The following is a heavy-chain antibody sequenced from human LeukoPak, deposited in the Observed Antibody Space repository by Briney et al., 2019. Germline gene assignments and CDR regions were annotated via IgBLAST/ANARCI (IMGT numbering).Heavy chain of an antibody. CDR2: IYHSGST. Sequence: PSETLSLTCAVSGYSISCDYYWGWIRQPPGKGLEWIGSIYHSGSTYYNPSLKSRVTISVDTSKNQFSLKLSSVTAADTAVYYCARETLSGYDGNDAFDIWGQGTMVSVPS. CDR3: ARETLSGYDGNDAFDI. D-gene: IGHD5-12*01. V-gene: IGHV4-38-2*02. CDR1: GYSISCDYY. J-gene: IGHJ3*02.